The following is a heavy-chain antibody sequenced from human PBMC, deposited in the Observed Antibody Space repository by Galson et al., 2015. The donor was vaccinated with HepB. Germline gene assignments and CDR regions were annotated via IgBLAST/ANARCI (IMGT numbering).Heavy chain of an antibody. Sequence: SLRLSCAASGFTFSAYAMHWVRQAPGKGLEWVALVSPDESNKYYADSVRGRFTISRDNSRNTVYLQMNSLRAEDTAVYYCARTFYFDYWGQGTLVTVSS. J-gene: IGHJ4*02. CDR1: GFTFSAYA. CDR2: VSPDESNK. V-gene: IGHV3-30*04. CDR3: ARTFYFDY.